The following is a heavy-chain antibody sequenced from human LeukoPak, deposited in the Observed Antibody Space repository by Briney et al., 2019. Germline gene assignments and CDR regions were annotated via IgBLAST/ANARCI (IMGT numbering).Heavy chain of an antibody. V-gene: IGHV3-30-3*01. D-gene: IGHD2-2*01. J-gene: IGHJ3*02. CDR2: ISYDGSNK. CDR1: GFTFSSYA. CDR3: ARDLDCSSTSCYPPYDAFDI. Sequence: GSLRLSCAASGFTFSSYAMHWVRQAPGKGLEWVAVISYDGSNKYYADSVKGRFTISRDNSKNTLHLQMNSLRAEDTAVYYCARDLDCSSTSCYPPYDAFDIWGQGTMVTVSS.